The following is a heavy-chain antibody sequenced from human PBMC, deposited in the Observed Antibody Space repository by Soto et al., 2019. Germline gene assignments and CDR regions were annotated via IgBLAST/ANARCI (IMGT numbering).Heavy chain of an antibody. CDR1: GGSISSSNW. V-gene: IGHV4-4*02. D-gene: IGHD3-9*01. CDR2: IYHSGST. CDR3: ARMQEYYAILTGYYPVLDY. Sequence: QVQLQESGPGLVKPSGTLSLTCAVSGGSISSSNWWRWVRQPPGKGLAWIGEIYHSGSTNYHPSLKSRVTISVDKSKNQFSLKLSSVTASDTAMYDCARMQEYYAILTGYYPVLDYWGQGTLVTVSS. J-gene: IGHJ4*02.